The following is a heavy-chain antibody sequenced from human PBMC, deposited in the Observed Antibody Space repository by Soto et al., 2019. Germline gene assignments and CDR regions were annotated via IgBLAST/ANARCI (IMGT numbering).Heavy chain of an antibody. D-gene: IGHD2-15*01. J-gene: IGHJ6*02. CDR2: IYYSGST. Sequence: PSEILSLTCTVSGGSISSGGYYWSWIRQHPGKGLEWIGYIYYSGSTYYNPSLKSRVTISVDTSKNQFSLKLSSVTAADTAVYYCAGTVVVVAATPLYYYGMDVWGQGTTVT. CDR3: AGTVVVVAATPLYYYGMDV. V-gene: IGHV4-31*03. CDR1: GGSISSGGYY.